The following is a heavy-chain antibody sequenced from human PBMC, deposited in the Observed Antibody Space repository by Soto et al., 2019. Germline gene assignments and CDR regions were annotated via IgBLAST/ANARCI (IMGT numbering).Heavy chain of an antibody. CDR3: TTDPTVTTQRYYYYYMDV. Sequence: EVQLVESGGGLVKPGGSLRLSCAASGFTFSNAWMSWVRQAPGKGLEWVGRIKSKTDGGTTDYAAPVKGRFTISRDDSKNTLYLQMNSLKTEDTAVYYCTTDPTVTTQRYYYYYMDVWGKGTTVTVSS. J-gene: IGHJ6*03. CDR2: IKSKTDGGTT. V-gene: IGHV3-15*01. D-gene: IGHD4-17*01. CDR1: GFTFSNAW.